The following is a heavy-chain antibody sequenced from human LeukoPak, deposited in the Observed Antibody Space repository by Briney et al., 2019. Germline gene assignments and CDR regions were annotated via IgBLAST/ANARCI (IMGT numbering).Heavy chain of an antibody. J-gene: IGHJ4*02. CDR2: INPNSGGT. CDR1: GYTFTGYY. Sequence: ASVKVSCKASGYTFTGYYMHWVRQAHGQGLEWMGRINPNSGGTNYAQKFQGRVTMTRDTSISTAYMELSRLRSDDTAVYYCARAFTMVRGVIIGPTYYWGQRTLVTVPS. CDR3: ARAFTMVRGVIIGPTYY. V-gene: IGHV1-2*06. D-gene: IGHD3-10*01.